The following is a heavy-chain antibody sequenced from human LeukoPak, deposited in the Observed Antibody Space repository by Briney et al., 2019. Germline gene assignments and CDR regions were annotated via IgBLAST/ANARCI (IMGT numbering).Heavy chain of an antibody. D-gene: IGHD4-17*01. CDR1: GFTFSSYW. Sequence: GGSLRLSCAASGFTFSSYWMSWVRQAPWKGLEWVANIKQDGSEKYYVDSVKGRFTISRDNAKNSLYLQMNSLRAEDTAVYYCARALGYGDYVHQVDYWGQGTLVTVSS. V-gene: IGHV3-7*01. J-gene: IGHJ4*02. CDR2: IKQDGSEK. CDR3: ARALGYGDYVHQVDY.